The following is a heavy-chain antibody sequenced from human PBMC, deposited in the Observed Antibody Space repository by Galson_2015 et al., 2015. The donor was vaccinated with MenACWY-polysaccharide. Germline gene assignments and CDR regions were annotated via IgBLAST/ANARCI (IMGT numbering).Heavy chain of an antibody. CDR2: MNPNSGNT. Sequence: VKVSCKASGYTFTSYDINWVRQATGQGLEWMGWMNPNSGNTGYAQKFQGRVTMTRNTSISTAYMELSSLRSEDTAVYYCAIPNDGSGYYYQGGFDPWGQGTLVTVSS. CDR1: GYTFTSYD. CDR3: AIPNDGSGYYYQGGFDP. D-gene: IGHD3-22*01. V-gene: IGHV1-8*01. J-gene: IGHJ5*02.